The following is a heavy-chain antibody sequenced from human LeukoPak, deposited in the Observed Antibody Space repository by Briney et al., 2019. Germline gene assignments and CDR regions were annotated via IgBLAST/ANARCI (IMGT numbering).Heavy chain of an antibody. CDR3: VREYSGWLAAAGA. CDR1: GFTFSDYH. J-gene: IGHJ4*02. Sequence: GGSLRLSCAASGFTFSDYHMSWIRQAPGKGLEWVSYISSSGSTIYYADSVRGRFTISRDNAKNSLYLQMNSLRAEDTAVYYCVREYSGWLAAAGAWGQGVLVTVSS. V-gene: IGHV3-11*04. D-gene: IGHD6-13*01. CDR2: ISSSGSTI.